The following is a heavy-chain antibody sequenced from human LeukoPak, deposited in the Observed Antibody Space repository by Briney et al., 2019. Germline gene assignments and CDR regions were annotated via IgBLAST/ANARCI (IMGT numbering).Heavy chain of an antibody. CDR2: FCSTVST. Sequence: WETLSLTCTVSGASISGHYWSWGRQPPGKGLELIGYFCSTVSTNYNPSLKSRVTISVDTSKNQFSLKVDSVTAAATAVYYCARVGPYYDILNGYPRFDYWGQGTLVTVSS. J-gene: IGHJ4*02. CDR3: ARVGPYYDILNGYPRFDY. V-gene: IGHV4-59*11. CDR1: GASISGHY. D-gene: IGHD3-9*01.